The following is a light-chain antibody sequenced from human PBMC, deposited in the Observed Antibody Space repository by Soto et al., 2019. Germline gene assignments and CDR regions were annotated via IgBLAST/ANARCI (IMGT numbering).Light chain of an antibody. V-gene: IGKV1-39*01. J-gene: IGKJ3*01. Sequence: DIQMTQSPSSLSSSVGDRVTITCRASQSMSTYVNWYQQKPGKAPNLLIYVASSLQTGVPSRFSGSGSGTDFTLPISSLPPEDFASYYRQQSYSTPTFGPGTKVDIK. CDR2: VAS. CDR1: QSMSTY. CDR3: QQSYSTPT.